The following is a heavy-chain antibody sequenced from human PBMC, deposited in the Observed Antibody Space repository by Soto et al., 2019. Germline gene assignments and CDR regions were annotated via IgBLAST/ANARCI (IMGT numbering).Heavy chain of an antibody. CDR1: GYTFTGYY. J-gene: IGHJ6*02. D-gene: IGHD6-6*01. Sequence: ASVKVSCKASGYTFTGYYMHWVRQAPGQGLEWMGWINPNSGGTNYAQKFQGWVTMTRDTSISTAYMELSRLRSDDTAVYYCARASIAARPNYYYGMDVWGQGTTVTVSS. CDR2: INPNSGGT. V-gene: IGHV1-2*04. CDR3: ARASIAARPNYYYGMDV.